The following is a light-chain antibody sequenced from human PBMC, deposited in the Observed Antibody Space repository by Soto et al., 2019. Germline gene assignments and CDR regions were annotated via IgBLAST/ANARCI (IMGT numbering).Light chain of an antibody. CDR3: QQYYTTPVT. CDR2: WAS. J-gene: IGKJ1*01. V-gene: IGKV4-1*01. Sequence: DIVMTQSPDSLAVSLGERATINCKSSQTLLHGSTYLAWYQQKPGQPPELLIYWASTRESGVPDRFSGSGSGTDFTLTIGSLQAEDAAVYYCQQYYTTPVTFGQGTKVEVK. CDR1: QTLLHGSTY.